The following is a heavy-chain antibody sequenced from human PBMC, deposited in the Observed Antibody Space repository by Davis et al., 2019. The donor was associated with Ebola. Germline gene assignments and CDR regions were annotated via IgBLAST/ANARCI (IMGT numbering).Heavy chain of an antibody. CDR1: GGTFSSYA. J-gene: IGHJ5*02. CDR3: ARDLSSDFWSGYGNWFDP. Sequence: SVKVSCKASGGTFSSYAISWVRQAPGQRLEWMGRIIPILGIANYAQTFQGRVTITADKSTSTAYMELSSLRSEDTAVYYCARDLSSDFWSGYGNWFDPWGQGTLVTVSS. CDR2: IIPILGIA. D-gene: IGHD3-3*01. V-gene: IGHV1-69*04.